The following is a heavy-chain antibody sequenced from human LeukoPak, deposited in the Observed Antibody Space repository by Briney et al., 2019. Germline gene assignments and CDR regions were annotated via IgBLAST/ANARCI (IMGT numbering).Heavy chain of an antibody. CDR1: GFTFSDYA. CDR2: ISSDGSNN. CDR3: AKGGRIAAAISGY. V-gene: IGHV3-30-3*01. D-gene: IGHD6-13*01. Sequence: GRSLRLSCAASGFTFSDYAIHWVRQAPGKGLEWVAVISSDGSNNYYADSVKGRFTISRDNSKNTLYLQMNSLRAEDTAVYYCAKGGRIAAAISGYWGQGTLVTVSS. J-gene: IGHJ4*02.